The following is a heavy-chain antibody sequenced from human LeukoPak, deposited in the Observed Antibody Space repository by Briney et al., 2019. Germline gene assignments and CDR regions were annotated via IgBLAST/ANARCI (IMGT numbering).Heavy chain of an antibody. CDR1: GFTFSGYA. V-gene: IGHV3-64D*06. CDR3: VKIGGAGSHSGWYFHL. CDR2: IFNNGYTT. D-gene: IGHD3-10*01. Sequence: HPGRSLRLSCSASGFTFSGYAMHWVRQAPGKRLEYVLVIFNNGYTTYYADSVKGRFTVSRDNSKNTLYLQMSTLRAEATAVYYCVKIGGAGSHSGWYFHLWGRGTLVTVSS. J-gene: IGHJ2*01.